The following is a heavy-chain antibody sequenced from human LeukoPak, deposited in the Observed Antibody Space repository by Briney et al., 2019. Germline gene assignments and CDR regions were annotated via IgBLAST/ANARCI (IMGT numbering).Heavy chain of an antibody. CDR1: GGSISSSSYY. CDR2: IYYSGST. CDR3: ARHITVTRRQPLFDY. J-gene: IGHJ4*02. D-gene: IGHD4-17*01. Sequence: SETLSLTCTVSGGSISSSSYYWGWIRQPPGKGLEWIGSIYYSGSTYYNLSLKSRVTISVDTSKNQFSLELSSVTAADTAVYYCARHITVTRRQPLFDYWGQGTLVTVSS. V-gene: IGHV4-39*01.